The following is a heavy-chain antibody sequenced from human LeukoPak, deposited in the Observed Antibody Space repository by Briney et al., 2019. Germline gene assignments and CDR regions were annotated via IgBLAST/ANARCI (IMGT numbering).Heavy chain of an antibody. CDR1: GFTFSSYS. J-gene: IGHJ4*02. CDR3: ARVSPNTVTTLQYFDY. D-gene: IGHD4-17*01. V-gene: IGHV3-7*01. Sequence: GGSLRLSCAASGFTFSSYSMNWVRQAPGKGLEWVANIKQDGSEKYYVDSVEGRFTISRDNAKNSLYLQMNSLRAEDTAVYYCARVSPNTVTTLQYFDYWGQGTLVTVSS. CDR2: IKQDGSEK.